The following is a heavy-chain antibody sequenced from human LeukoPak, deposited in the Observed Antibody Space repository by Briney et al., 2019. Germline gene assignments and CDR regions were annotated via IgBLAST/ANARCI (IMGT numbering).Heavy chain of an antibody. CDR3: ARVERFGELLYYFDY. Sequence: PSETLSLTCTVSGGSISSYYWSWIRQPPGKGLEWIGYIYYSGSTYYNPSLKSRVTISVDTSKNQFSLKLSSVTAADTAVYYCARVERFGELLYYFDYWGQGTLVTVSS. CDR1: GGSISSYY. CDR2: IYYSGST. J-gene: IGHJ4*02. V-gene: IGHV4-59*08. D-gene: IGHD3-10*01.